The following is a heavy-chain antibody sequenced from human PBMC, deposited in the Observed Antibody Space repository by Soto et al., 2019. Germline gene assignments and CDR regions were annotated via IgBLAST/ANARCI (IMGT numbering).Heavy chain of an antibody. J-gene: IGHJ4*02. D-gene: IGHD3-10*01. V-gene: IGHV3-23*01. Sequence: XGSLRLSCSASGFSFRNYAMSWVRQAPGKGLEWISTLTGSSSNTYYADSVKGRFAISRDNSRNTLYLQMHSLTAEDTAVYYCARDVTMVRGTFDYWGQGALVTVSS. CDR2: LTGSSSNT. CDR3: ARDVTMVRGTFDY. CDR1: GFSFRNYA.